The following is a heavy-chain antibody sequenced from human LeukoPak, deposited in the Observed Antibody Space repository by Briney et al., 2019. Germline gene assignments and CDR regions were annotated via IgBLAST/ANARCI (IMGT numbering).Heavy chain of an antibody. CDR1: GFTFNSYG. D-gene: IGHD6-19*01. Sequence: GGSLRLSCAASGFTFNSYGMHWVRQAPGKGLEWVSAITGSGDRTDYADSVRGRVTISRDNSKNTLYLQLNSLRAEDTAVYYCAKSPEPGYSSGWYLDYWDQGTLVTVSS. CDR3: AKSPEPGYSSGWYLDY. V-gene: IGHV3-23*01. CDR2: ITGSGDRT. J-gene: IGHJ4*02.